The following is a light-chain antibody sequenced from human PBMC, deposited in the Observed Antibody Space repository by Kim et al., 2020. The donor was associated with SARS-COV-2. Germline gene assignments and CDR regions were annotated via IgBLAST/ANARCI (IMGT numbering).Light chain of an antibody. Sequence: DIQMTQSPSSLAASVGDRVTIACRASQSIGTYLNWYQQKPGKAPKLLIFAASSLQSGVPSRFIGSGSGTDFTLTISSLQPEDFATYYCQQSHTTPLLSFGGGTKVDIK. V-gene: IGKV1-39*01. CDR3: QQSHTTPLLS. J-gene: IGKJ4*01. CDR1: QSIGTY. CDR2: AAS.